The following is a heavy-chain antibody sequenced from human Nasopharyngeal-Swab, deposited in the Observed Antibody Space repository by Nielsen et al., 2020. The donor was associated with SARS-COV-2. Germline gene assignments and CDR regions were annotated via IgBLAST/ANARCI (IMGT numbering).Heavy chain of an antibody. CDR2: MWYEGGDK. Sequence: GESLKISCATSGFTFSTYGMHWVRQAPGKGLEWVAVMWYEGGDKYYADSVKGRFTIYRDNSKNTLYLKMNSMRAEDTAVYYCARDEGAHNSWGQGTMVNVSS. V-gene: IGHV3-33*01. J-gene: IGHJ4*02. CDR1: GFTFSTYG. D-gene: IGHD3-16*01. CDR3: ARDEGAHNS.